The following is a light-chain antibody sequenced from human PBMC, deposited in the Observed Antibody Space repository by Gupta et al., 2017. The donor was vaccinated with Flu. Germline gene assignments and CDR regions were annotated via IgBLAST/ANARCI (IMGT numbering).Light chain of an antibody. CDR1: QNIGSN. Sequence: DIQTTQSPSSLSASVGDRVTITCRASQNIGSNLNWYQQNPGNAPKVLIYDASSLQSGVPSRFSGSGSGSDFTLTINRLQSEDFATYYCQQSRGTPSTFGQGTKLKIK. V-gene: IGKV1-39*01. J-gene: IGKJ2*01. CDR3: QQSRGTPST. CDR2: DAS.